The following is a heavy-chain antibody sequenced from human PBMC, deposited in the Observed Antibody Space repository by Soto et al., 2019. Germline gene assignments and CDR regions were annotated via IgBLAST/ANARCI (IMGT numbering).Heavy chain of an antibody. V-gene: IGHV3-66*01. D-gene: IGHD1-26*01. CDR1: GFTVSSNY. J-gene: IGHJ3*02. CDR3: ARVRGSYYAFDI. CDR2: IYSGGST. Sequence: GGSLRLSCAASGFTVSSNYMSWVRQAPGKGLEWVSVIYSGGSTYYADSVKGRFTISRDNSKNTLYLQMNSLRAEDTAVYCWARVRGSYYAFDIWGQGTMVTVSS.